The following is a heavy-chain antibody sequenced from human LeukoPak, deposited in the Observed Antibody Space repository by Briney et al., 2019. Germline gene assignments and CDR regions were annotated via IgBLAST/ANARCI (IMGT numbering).Heavy chain of an antibody. CDR3: ALQSMGYFDY. Sequence: GGSLRLSCAASGFTFSSYAMSWVRQAPGKGLVWVSAISGSGGSTYYADSVKGRFTISRDNSKNTLYLQMNSLRAEDTSVYYCALQSMGYFDYWGQGTLVTVSS. D-gene: IGHD2/OR15-2a*01. V-gene: IGHV3-23*01. CDR1: GFTFSSYA. J-gene: IGHJ4*02. CDR2: ISGSGGST.